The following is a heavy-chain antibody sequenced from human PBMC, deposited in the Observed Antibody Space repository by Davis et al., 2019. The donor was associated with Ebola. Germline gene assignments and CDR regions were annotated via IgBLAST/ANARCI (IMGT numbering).Heavy chain of an antibody. J-gene: IGHJ5*02. CDR2: VYDSETT. D-gene: IGHD2/OR15-2a*01. Sequence: SETLSLTCSVSGGSISSYYWSWIRQPPGKGLEWIGDVYDSETTNYNPSLNSRVTMSVDKTNNQFFLKLSSVTAADTAVYYCARGIRDGAGDWFDPWGQGTLATVSS. CDR1: GGSISSYY. V-gene: IGHV4-59*01. CDR3: ARGIRDGAGDWFDP.